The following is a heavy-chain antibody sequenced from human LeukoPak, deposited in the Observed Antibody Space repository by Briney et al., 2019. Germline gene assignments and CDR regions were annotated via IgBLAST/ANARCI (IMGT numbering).Heavy chain of an antibody. Sequence: SETLSLTCAVYGGSFSGYYWSWIRQPPGKGLEWIGEINHSGSTNYNPSLKSRVTISVDTSKNQFSLKLSSVTAADTAVYYCARGPGWYSSSWRGYFQHWGQGTLVTVSS. D-gene: IGHD6-13*01. CDR2: INHSGST. J-gene: IGHJ1*01. CDR3: ARGPGWYSSSWRGYFQH. V-gene: IGHV4-34*01. CDR1: GGSFSGYY.